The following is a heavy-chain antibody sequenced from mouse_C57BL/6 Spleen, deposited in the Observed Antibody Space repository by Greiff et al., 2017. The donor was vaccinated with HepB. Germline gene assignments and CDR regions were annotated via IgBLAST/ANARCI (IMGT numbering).Heavy chain of an antibody. CDR1: GFTFSDYY. CDR3: ARGGDSNPHYYAMDY. Sequence: EVKLMESEGGLVQPGSSMKLSCTASGFTFSDYYMAWVRQVPEKGLEWVANINYDGSSTYYLDSLKSRFIISRDNAKNILYLQMSSLKSEDTATYYCARGGDSNPHYYAMDYWGQGTSVTVSS. V-gene: IGHV5-16*01. D-gene: IGHD2-5*01. CDR2: INYDGSST. J-gene: IGHJ4*01.